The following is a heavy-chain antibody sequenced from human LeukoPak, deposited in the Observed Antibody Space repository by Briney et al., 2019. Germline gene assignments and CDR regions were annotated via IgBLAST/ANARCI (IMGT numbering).Heavy chain of an antibody. V-gene: IGHV3-23*01. Sequence: LTLSYTASGLTTSNHPTSLLRQPPRQRLTSISAILGSGGSTYYADSVKGRFTVSRDNSKSTLYLQMNSLRAEDTALYYCAKWGDYDVLTGYYVPDYWGQGTLVTVSS. CDR1: GLTTSNHP. CDR2: ILGSGGST. D-gene: IGHD3-9*01. J-gene: IGHJ4*02. CDR3: AKWGDYDVLTGYYVPDY.